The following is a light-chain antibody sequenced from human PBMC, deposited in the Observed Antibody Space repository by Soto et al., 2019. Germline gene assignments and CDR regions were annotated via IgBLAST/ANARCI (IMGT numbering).Light chain of an antibody. CDR2: GNS. J-gene: IGLJ7*01. CDR3: QSYYSSLSCACWV. Sequence: QSVLTQPPSVSGAPGQRVTISCTGSSSNIGAGYDVHWYQQLPGTAPKLLIYGNSNRPSGVPDRFSGSKSGTSASLAITGRQAEDEADYYCQSYYSSLSCACWVFGGGTQLTVL. CDR1: SSNIGAGYD. V-gene: IGLV1-40*01.